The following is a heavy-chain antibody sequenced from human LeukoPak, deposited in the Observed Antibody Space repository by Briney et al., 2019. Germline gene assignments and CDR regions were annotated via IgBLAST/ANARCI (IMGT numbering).Heavy chain of an antibody. D-gene: IGHD3-22*01. CDR1: GGSISSYY. CDR3: ARLYYDSSGYQGYYYYMDV. V-gene: IGHV4-59*01. J-gene: IGHJ6*03. Sequence: SETLSLTCTVSGGSISSYYWSWIRQPPGKGLERIGYIYYSGSTNYNPSLKSRVTISVDTSKNQFSLKLSSVTAADTAVYYCARLYYDSSGYQGYYYYMDVWGKGTTVTVSS. CDR2: IYYSGST.